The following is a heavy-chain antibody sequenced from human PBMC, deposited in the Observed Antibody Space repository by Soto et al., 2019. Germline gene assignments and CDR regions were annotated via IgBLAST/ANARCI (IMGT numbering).Heavy chain of an antibody. J-gene: IGHJ4*02. V-gene: IGHV1-46*03. D-gene: IGHD5-18*01. CDR1: GYTFTSYY. Sequence: GASVKVSCKASGYTFTSYYMHWVRQAPGQGLEWMGIINPSGGSTSYAQKFQGRVTMTRDTSTSTVYMELSSLRSEDTAVYYCAREISPLQLWLKPPGVLDYWGQGTLVTVSS. CDR2: INPSGGST. CDR3: AREISPLQLWLKPPGVLDY.